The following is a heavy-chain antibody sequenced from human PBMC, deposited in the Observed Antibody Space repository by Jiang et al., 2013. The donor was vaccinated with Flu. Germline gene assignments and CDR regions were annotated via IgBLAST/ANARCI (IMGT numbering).Heavy chain of an antibody. CDR3: ARENYYDTTHYYYGMDV. CDR1: GFTVSSNY. CDR2: IYSGGST. V-gene: IGHV3-66*01. Sequence: VQLVESGGGLVQPGGSLRLSCAASGFTVSSNYMSWVRQAPGKGLERVSVIYSGGSTYYADSVKGRFTISRDNSKNTLYLQMNSLRAEDTAVYYCARENYYDTTHYYYGMDVWGQGTTVTVSS. J-gene: IGHJ6*02. D-gene: IGHD3-22*01.